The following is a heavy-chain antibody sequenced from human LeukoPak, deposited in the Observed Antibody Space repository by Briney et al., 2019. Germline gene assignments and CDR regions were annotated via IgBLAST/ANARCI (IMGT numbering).Heavy chain of an antibody. CDR2: IKQDESKR. J-gene: IGHJ5*02. V-gene: IGHV3-7*01. D-gene: IGHD2-15*01. CDR3: AREASLYCSGNDCYWAFDR. Sequence: GGSQRLSCAASGFTFSDHWMSWVRQAPGKGLEWVANIKQDESKRYYVDSVKGRFTISRDNAKNSLYLQINSLRAEDTAVYYCAREASLYCSGNDCYWAFDRWGQGTLVTVSS. CDR1: GFTFSDHW.